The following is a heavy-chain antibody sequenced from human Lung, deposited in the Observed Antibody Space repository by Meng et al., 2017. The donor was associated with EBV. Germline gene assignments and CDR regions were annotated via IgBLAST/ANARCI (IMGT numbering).Heavy chain of an antibody. CDR1: GGPFRTYS. V-gene: IGHV4-34*01. D-gene: IGHD6-19*01. CDR2: INRSEST. CDR3: ARLYRGGWYL. Sequence: MQVQQLVAGLLRPSETLSFSCSLYGGPFRTYSWSWIRQPPGKGREWIGDINRSESTHYNPSLKSLLTVSMDTSKNQFSLKLSSVTAADPAVYYCARLYRGGWYLWGRGTLVTVSS. J-gene: IGHJ4*02.